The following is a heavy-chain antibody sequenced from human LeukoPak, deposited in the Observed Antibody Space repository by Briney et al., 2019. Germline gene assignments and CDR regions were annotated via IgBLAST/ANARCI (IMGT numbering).Heavy chain of an antibody. V-gene: IGHV1-8*03. CDR1: GYTFIGYY. J-gene: IGHJ4*02. Sequence: ASVKVSCKASGYTFIGYYLHWVRQAPGQGLEWMGWMNPNSGNTGYAQKFQGRVTITRNTSISTAYMELSSLRSEDTAVYYCASCLGSVLGAFDSWGQGTLVTVSS. CDR2: MNPNSGNT. CDR3: ASCLGSVLGAFDS. D-gene: IGHD3-10*01.